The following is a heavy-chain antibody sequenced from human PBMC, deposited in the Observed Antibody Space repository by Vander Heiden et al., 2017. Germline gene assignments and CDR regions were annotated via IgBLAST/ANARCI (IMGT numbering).Heavy chain of an antibody. CDR1: GYTFTSFG. Sequence: QVQLVQSGAEVKKPGASVKVSCMPSGYTFTSFGISWVRQAPGQGLEWMGWISADNGDTSFAQNLQGRVTMTTDTSTSTTYMELRSLRSDDTAVYYCVRHLGTKSGIFWDYWGQGALVTVSS. D-gene: IGHD3-3*01. J-gene: IGHJ4*02. CDR3: VRHLGTKSGIFWDY. CDR2: ISADNGDT. V-gene: IGHV1-18*01.